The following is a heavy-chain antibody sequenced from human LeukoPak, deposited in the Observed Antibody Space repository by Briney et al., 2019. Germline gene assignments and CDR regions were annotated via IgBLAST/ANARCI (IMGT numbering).Heavy chain of an antibody. CDR3: AREGYYYDSSGYYS. CDR2: IWYDGSNK. Sequence: PGGSLRLSCAASGFTFSSYGMHWVRQAPGKGLEWVAVIWYDGSNKYYADSVKGRFTISRDNSKNTLYLQMNSLRAEDTAMYYCAREGYYYDSSGYYSWGQGTLVTVSS. V-gene: IGHV3-33*01. D-gene: IGHD3-22*01. CDR1: GFTFSSYG. J-gene: IGHJ4*02.